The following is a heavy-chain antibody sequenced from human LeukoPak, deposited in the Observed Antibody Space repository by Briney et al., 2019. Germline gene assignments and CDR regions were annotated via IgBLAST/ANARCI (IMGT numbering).Heavy chain of an antibody. CDR3: ARLLDYDNSGDPDIFDI. CDR1: GGIRSDY. J-gene: IGHJ3*02. D-gene: IGHD3-22*01. CDR2: VSYTGST. V-gene: IGHV4-59*01. Sequence: PSETLSLTCTVSGGIRSDYWSWIRQSPGKGLEWIGRVSYTGSTRYSPSLQSRVTISLDTSRNHFSLKLSSLNAADTAVYYCARLLDYDNSGDPDIFDIWGQGTMVTVSS.